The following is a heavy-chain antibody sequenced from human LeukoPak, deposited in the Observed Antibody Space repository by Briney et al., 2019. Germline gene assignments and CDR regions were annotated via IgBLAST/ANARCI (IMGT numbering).Heavy chain of an antibody. CDR3: AKDQIVVVVFVEYYFDY. CDR1: GFTFSSYA. Sequence: GGSLRLSCAASGFTFSSYAMSWVRQAPGKGLEWVAVISYDGSNKYYADSVKGRFTISRDNSKNTLYLQMNSLRAEDTAVYYCAKDQIVVVVFVEYYFDYWGQGTLVTVSS. V-gene: IGHV3-30*18. J-gene: IGHJ4*02. CDR2: ISYDGSNK. D-gene: IGHD2-15*01.